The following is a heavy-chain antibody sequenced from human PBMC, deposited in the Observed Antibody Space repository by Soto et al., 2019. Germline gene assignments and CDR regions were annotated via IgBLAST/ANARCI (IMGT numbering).Heavy chain of an antibody. D-gene: IGHD6-6*01. Sequence: GASVKASCKASGYTFTSYGISWVRQAPGQGLEWMGWISAYNGNTNYAQKLQGRVTMTTDTSTSTAYMELRSLRSDDTAVYYCARDLGSSLDNWFDPWGQGTLVTVSS. CDR3: ARDLGSSLDNWFDP. CDR1: GYTFTSYG. J-gene: IGHJ5*02. V-gene: IGHV1-18*01. CDR2: ISAYNGNT.